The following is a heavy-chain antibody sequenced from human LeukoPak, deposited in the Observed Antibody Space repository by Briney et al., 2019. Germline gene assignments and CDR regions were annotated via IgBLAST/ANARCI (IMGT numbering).Heavy chain of an antibody. CDR2: ISATGGST. Sequence: GGSLRLSCAASGFTFSNYAMSWVRQAPGKGLQWVSGISATGGSTYYADSVKGRFTVSRDRSKSSLYLQMNSLRVEDTAVYYCAKDHLTSTVTDYSSFDYWGQGVLVTVSS. J-gene: IGHJ4*02. CDR3: AKDHLTSTVTDYSSFDY. D-gene: IGHD4-17*01. V-gene: IGHV3-23*01. CDR1: GFTFSNYA.